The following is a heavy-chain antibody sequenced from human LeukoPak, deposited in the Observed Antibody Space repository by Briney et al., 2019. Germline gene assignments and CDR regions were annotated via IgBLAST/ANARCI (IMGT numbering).Heavy chain of an antibody. CDR2: ISAYNGNT. Sequence: GASVKVSCKASGGTFSSYAISWVRQAPGQGLEWMGWISAYNGNTNYAQKLQGRVTMTTDTSTSTAYMELRSLRSDDTAVYYCARERTYYYDSSGTLDYWGQGTLVTVSS. J-gene: IGHJ4*02. V-gene: IGHV1-18*01. CDR1: GGTFSSYA. CDR3: ARERTYYYDSSGTLDY. D-gene: IGHD3-22*01.